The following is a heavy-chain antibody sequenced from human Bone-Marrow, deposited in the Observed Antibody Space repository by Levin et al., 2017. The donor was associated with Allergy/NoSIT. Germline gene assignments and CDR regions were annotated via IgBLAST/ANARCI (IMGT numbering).Heavy chain of an antibody. CDR1: GFTVNNNY. CDR2: INSDGGT. Sequence: PGGSLRLSCTVSGFTVNNNYMAWIRQAPGKGLDWLSLINSDGGTFYADSVKGRFTISRDNSKSTVSLQMNSLRPEDTAIYYCAKGGETWAVAATGCFDSWGQGALVTVSS. V-gene: IGHV3-66*01. J-gene: IGHJ4*02. CDR3: AKGGETWAVAATGCFDS. D-gene: IGHD6-19*01.